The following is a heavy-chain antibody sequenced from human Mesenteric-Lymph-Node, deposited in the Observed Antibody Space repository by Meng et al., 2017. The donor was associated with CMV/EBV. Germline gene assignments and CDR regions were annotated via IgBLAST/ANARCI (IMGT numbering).Heavy chain of an antibody. CDR3: ARPPPFCSTSSCYLDY. D-gene: IGHD2-2*01. CDR1: GFTFSSYA. CDR2: ISYDGSNK. Sequence: GGSLRLSCAASGFTFSSYAMHWVRQAPGKGLEWVAVISYDGSNKYYADSVKGRFTISRDNSKNTLYLQMNSLRAEDTAVYYCARPPPFCSTSSCYLDYWGQGTLVTVSS. J-gene: IGHJ4*02. V-gene: IGHV3-30-3*01.